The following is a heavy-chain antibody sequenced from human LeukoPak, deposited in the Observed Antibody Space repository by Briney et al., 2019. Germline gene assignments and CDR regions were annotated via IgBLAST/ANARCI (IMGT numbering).Heavy chain of an antibody. CDR3: AKVRAGYSGYDYPTDY. CDR2: ISYDGSNK. V-gene: IGHV3-30*18. Sequence: GRSLRLSCAASGFTFSSYGMHWVRQAPGKGLEWVAVISYDGSNKYYADSVKGRFTISRDNSKNTLYLQMNSLRAEDTAVYYCAKVRAGYSGYDYPTDYWGQRTLVTVSS. D-gene: IGHD5-12*01. J-gene: IGHJ4*02. CDR1: GFTFSSYG.